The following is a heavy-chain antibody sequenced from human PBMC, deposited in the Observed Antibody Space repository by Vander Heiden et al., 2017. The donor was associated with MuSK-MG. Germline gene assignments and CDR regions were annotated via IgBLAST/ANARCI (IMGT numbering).Heavy chain of an antibody. J-gene: IGHJ1*01. D-gene: IGHD2-15*01. Sequence: QVQLVESGGGLVLRWWSLRLSCAAPGFTVSCYAMHWVRQAPGKGLEWVAVISYDGSNKYYADSVKGRFTISRDNSKNTLYLQMNSLRAEDTAVYYCATHRAMVAATDEYFQHWGQGTLVTVSS. V-gene: IGHV3-30*04. CDR1: GFTVSCYA. CDR3: ATHRAMVAATDEYFQH. CDR2: ISYDGSNK.